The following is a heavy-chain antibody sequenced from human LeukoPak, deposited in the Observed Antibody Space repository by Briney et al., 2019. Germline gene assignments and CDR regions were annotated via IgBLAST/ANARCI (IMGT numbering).Heavy chain of an antibody. Sequence: PSETLSLTCTVYSGSFSDYYWSWIRQPPGKGLEWVAETSRSGGTNYNPSLKSRVTISVDTSKNQFSLKLSSVTAADTAVYYCARVCPYYDILTGYYPPYYYYGMDVWGQGTTVTVSS. CDR2: TSRSGGT. D-gene: IGHD3-9*01. CDR1: SGSFSDYY. V-gene: IGHV4-34*01. CDR3: ARVCPYYDILTGYYPPYYYYGMDV. J-gene: IGHJ6*02.